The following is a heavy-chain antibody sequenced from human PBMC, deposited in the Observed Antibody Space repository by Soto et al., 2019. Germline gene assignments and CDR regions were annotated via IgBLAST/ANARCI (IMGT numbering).Heavy chain of an antibody. CDR3: ARDYNNRAGRGFDP. V-gene: IGHV4-4*07. D-gene: IGHD4-4*01. CDR2: IYISGSA. CDR1: GGSLNNYF. Sequence: QVRLQESGPGLVKPSETLSLTCTVSGGSLNNYFWNWIRQPAGKGLEWIGRIYISGSANYNPSLTSRVTMSVDTSKNQFSLKLSPVTAADTAIYYCARDYNNRAGRGFDPWGQGTLVTVSS. J-gene: IGHJ5*02.